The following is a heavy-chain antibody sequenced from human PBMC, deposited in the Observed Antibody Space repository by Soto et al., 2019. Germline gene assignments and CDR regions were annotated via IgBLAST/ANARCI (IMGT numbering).Heavy chain of an antibody. Sequence: QVQLQESGPGLVKPSQILSLICTVSGDSISGGDYYWSWIRQPPGKGLEWIGNIHYSGSTYYNPSLKSRVTISVDTSKNQFSLNLSSVTAADAAVYYCAGAKRGEDFWSGYNFDYWGQGTLVTVSS. V-gene: IGHV4-30-4*01. CDR2: IHYSGST. CDR1: GDSISGGDYY. CDR3: AGAKRGEDFWSGYNFDY. D-gene: IGHD3-3*01. J-gene: IGHJ4*02.